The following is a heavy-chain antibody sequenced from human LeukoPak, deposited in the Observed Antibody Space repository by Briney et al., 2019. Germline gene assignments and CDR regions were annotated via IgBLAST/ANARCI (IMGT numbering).Heavy chain of an antibody. CDR2: IYSGGST. Sequence: GGSLRLSCAASGFTVSSNYMSWVRQAPGKGLESVSVIYSGGSTYYADSVKGRFTISRDNSKNTLYLQMNSLRAEDTAVYYCARVRYDSSANYYYYYMDVWGKGTTVTVSS. CDR1: GFTVSSNY. V-gene: IGHV3-53*01. D-gene: IGHD3-22*01. J-gene: IGHJ6*03. CDR3: ARVRYDSSANYYYYYMDV.